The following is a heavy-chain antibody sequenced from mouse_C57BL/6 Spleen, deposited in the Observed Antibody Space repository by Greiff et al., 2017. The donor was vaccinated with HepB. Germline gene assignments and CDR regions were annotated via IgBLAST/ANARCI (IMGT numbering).Heavy chain of an antibody. D-gene: IGHD1-1*01. V-gene: IGHV5-4*01. Sequence: EVQLVESGGGLVKPGGSLKLSCAASGFTFSSYAMSWVRQTPEKRLEWVATISDGGSYTYYPDNVKGRFTISRDNAKNNLYLQMSHLKSEDTAMYYCAREDYYGTLAYWGQGTLVTVSA. J-gene: IGHJ3*01. CDR2: ISDGGSYT. CDR3: AREDYYGTLAY. CDR1: GFTFSSYA.